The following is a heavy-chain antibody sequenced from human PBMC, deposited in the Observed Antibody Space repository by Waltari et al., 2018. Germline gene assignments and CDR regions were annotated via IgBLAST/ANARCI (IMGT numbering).Heavy chain of an antibody. CDR1: GGSISSYS. V-gene: IGHV4-59*01. CDR2: IYYSGST. D-gene: IGHD3-3*01. J-gene: IGHJ4*02. CDR3: ARGRYDFWSGYYPFDY. Sequence: QVQLQESGPGLVKPSETLSLICTVSGGSISSYSWSWIRQPPGKGLEWIGYIYYSGSTNYNPSLKSRVTISVDTSKNQFSLKLSSVTAADTAVYYCARGRYDFWSGYYPFDYWGQGTLVTVSS.